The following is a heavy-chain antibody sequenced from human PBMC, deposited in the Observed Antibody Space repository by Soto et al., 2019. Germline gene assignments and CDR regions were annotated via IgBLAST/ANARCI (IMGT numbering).Heavy chain of an antibody. CDR3: AKVLCIYSGGSCYFAV. D-gene: IGHD6-19*01. J-gene: IGHJ4*02. CDR1: GFTFTTYV. Sequence: PGGSLRLSCAASGFTFTTYVVSWVRQAPGKGLEWVSTISDSGGSTYYADSVKGRFTISRDNSKNTLYLQMNSLRADDTAVYYCAKVLCIYSGGSCYFAVGGKGTGVTAS. V-gene: IGHV3-23*01. CDR2: ISDSGGST.